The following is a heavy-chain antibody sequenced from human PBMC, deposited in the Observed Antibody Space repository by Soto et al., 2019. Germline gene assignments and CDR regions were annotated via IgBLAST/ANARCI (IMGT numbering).Heavy chain of an antibody. CDR1: GFTFSSYA. V-gene: IGHV3-23*01. D-gene: IGHD2-15*01. Sequence: GGSLRLSCAASGFTFSSYAMSWVRQAPGKGLEWVSAISGSGGSTYYADSVKGRFTISRDNSKNTLYLQLNSLRAEDTAVYYCAKDTLLLYYYYGMDVWGQGTTVTVSS. J-gene: IGHJ6*02. CDR2: ISGSGGST. CDR3: AKDTLLLYYYYGMDV.